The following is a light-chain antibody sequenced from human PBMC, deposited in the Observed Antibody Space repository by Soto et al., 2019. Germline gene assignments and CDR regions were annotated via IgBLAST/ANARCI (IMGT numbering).Light chain of an antibody. CDR2: EDT. J-gene: IGLJ2*01. V-gene: IGLV6-57*02. CDR3: QSYDGSNPDVV. CDR1: RGSIATNY. Sequence: NFMLTQPHSVSESPGKTVTISCTGSRGSIATNYVQWYQQRPDSAPTTVIYEDTQRPSGVPERFSGSIDSSSNSASLTISGLKTEDEADYYCQSYDGSNPDVVFGGGTKLTVL.